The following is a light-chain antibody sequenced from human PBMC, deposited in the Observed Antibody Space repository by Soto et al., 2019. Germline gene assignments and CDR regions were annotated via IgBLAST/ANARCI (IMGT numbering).Light chain of an antibody. Sequence: EIVVTQSPGTLSLSPGERATLSCRASQSVGSNYLAWYQQKFGQAPRLLIYGASSRATGIPDRFSGSGSGTDFTLTISRLEPEDFAVYYCQQYGSSGTFGQGTKVDIK. CDR1: QSVGSNY. J-gene: IGKJ1*01. CDR3: QQYGSSGT. CDR2: GAS. V-gene: IGKV3-20*01.